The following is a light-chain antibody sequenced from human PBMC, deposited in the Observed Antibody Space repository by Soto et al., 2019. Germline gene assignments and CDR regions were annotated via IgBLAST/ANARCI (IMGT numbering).Light chain of an antibody. CDR2: GAS. V-gene: IGKV3-15*01. Sequence: IAMTQSPDTLSVSPGERPSLSCRASQSIGIKLAWYQQKPGQAPRLLIHGASTRASGTPARFSGSGSGTEFTLTISDLQSEDFANYYCQQYQDWPPLTFGQGTRLEIK. CDR3: QQYQDWPPLT. CDR1: QSIGIK. J-gene: IGKJ5*01.